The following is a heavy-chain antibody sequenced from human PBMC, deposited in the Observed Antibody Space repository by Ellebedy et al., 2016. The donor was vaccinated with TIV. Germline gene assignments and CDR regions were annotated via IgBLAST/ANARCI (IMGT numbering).Heavy chain of an antibody. V-gene: IGHV3-23*01. CDR1: RFTFSSFG. D-gene: IGHD3-16*01. J-gene: IGHJ3*02. CDR3: ARDPVGVGPAFDI. CDR2: ISGSGDDT. Sequence: GESLKISCVASRFTFSSFGMSWVRQAPGKGLEWVSAISGSGDDTYYADSVKGRFTISRDNSKDTLYLQVNSLRAEDTAVYYCARDPVGVGPAFDIWGQGTMVTVSS.